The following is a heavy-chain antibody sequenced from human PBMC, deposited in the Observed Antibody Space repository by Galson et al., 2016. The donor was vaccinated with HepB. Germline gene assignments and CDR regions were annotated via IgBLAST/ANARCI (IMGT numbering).Heavy chain of an antibody. CDR1: GFTVSRNC. D-gene: IGHD4-17*01. J-gene: IGHJ4*02. Sequence: SLRLSCAASGFTVSRNCMSWVRQAPGKGLEWVSVIYGGGTIHYADSVKGRFAISRDSSRNTLYLQMNSLRAEDTALYYCAARDYGDYPYFDFWGQGTLVTVSS. CDR3: AARDYGDYPYFDF. V-gene: IGHV3-53*01. CDR2: IYGGGTI.